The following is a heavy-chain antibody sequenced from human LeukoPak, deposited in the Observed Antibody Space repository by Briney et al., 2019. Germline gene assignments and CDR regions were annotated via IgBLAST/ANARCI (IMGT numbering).Heavy chain of an antibody. CDR2: IWYDGSNK. J-gene: IGHJ3*02. V-gene: IGHV3-33*06. Sequence: GRSLRLSCAASGFTFSSYGMHWVRQAPGKGLEWVAVIWYDGSNKYYADSVKGRFTISRDNSKNTLYLQMNSLRAEDTAIYYCAKVQSSTWSNDAFDIWGQGTMVTVSS. D-gene: IGHD6-13*01. CDR1: GFTFSSYG. CDR3: AKVQSSTWSNDAFDI.